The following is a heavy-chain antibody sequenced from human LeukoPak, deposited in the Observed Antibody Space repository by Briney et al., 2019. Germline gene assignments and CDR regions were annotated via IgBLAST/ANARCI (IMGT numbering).Heavy chain of an antibody. D-gene: IGHD4-17*01. Sequence: SETLSLTCAVYGGSFSGYYWSWIRQPPGKGLEWIGEINHSGSTNYNPSLKSRVTISVDTSKNQFSLKLSSVTAADTAVYYCARESVTTPGPYYGMDVWGKGTTVTVSS. V-gene: IGHV4-34*01. CDR2: INHSGST. CDR1: GGSFSGYY. CDR3: ARESVTTPGPYYGMDV. J-gene: IGHJ6*04.